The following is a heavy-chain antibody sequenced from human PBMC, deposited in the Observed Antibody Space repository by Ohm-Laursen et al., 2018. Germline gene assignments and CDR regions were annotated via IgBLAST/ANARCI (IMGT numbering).Heavy chain of an antibody. CDR3: ARGGGYCSSTSCYRFEY. D-gene: IGHD2-2*02. Sequence: PSETLSLTCAVSGGSINSYYWSWIRQPPGKGLEWIGYIHYSGSTNYYPSLKSRVTISLDTSKNQFSLKLSSVTAADTAVYYCARGGGYCSSTSCYRFEYWGQGSLVTVSS. CDR1: GGSINSYY. CDR2: IHYSGST. J-gene: IGHJ4*02. V-gene: IGHV4-59*01.